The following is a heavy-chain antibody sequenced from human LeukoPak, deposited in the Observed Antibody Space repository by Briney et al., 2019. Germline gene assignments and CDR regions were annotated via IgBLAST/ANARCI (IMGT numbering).Heavy chain of an antibody. Sequence: GGSLRLSCAASGFTFSAYVMSWVRQAPGKGLEWVSVISSSGGNTFYANSVKGRFTISRDNSKNTLYLQMSSLRAEDTAVYYCARDRVGSIVFDNWGQGTLVTVSS. D-gene: IGHD1-26*01. CDR1: GFTFSAYV. CDR3: ARDRVGSIVFDN. CDR2: ISSSGGNT. J-gene: IGHJ4*02. V-gene: IGHV3-23*01.